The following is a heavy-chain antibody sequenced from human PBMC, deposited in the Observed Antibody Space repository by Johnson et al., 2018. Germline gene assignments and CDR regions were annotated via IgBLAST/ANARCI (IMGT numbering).Heavy chain of an antibody. CDR1: EFTFSSYA. D-gene: IGHD4-17*01. Sequence: VQLVESGGGLVQPGGSLRLSCAASEFTFSSYAMSWVRQAPGKGLEWVSVISGSGGSTYYADSVKGRFTISRDNSKNTLYLQMNSLRAEDTAVYYCAKVLGDTVTNIRHYFDYWGQGTLVTVSA. V-gene: IGHV3-23*04. CDR2: ISGSGGST. CDR3: AKVLGDTVTNIRHYFDY. J-gene: IGHJ4*02.